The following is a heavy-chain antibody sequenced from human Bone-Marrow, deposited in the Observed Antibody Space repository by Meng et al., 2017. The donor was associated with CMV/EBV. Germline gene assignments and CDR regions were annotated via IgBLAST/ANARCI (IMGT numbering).Heavy chain of an antibody. J-gene: IGHJ4*02. Sequence: GESLKISCAASGFTFSSYGMHWVRQAPGKGLEWMGFIRSRAYGGTPEYAASVKGRFTISRDDSKSIAYLQINSLKTEDTAMFYCTRSYTTSRDYYFDYWGQGTLVTVSS. CDR2: IRSRAYGGTP. V-gene: IGHV3-49*04. CDR3: TRSYTTSRDYYFDY. CDR1: GFTFSSYG. D-gene: IGHD3-16*02.